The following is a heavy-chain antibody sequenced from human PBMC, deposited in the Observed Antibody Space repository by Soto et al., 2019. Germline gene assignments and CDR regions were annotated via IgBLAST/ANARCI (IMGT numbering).Heavy chain of an antibody. Sequence: SETLSLTCSVSGGSMNRGNYHWGWIRQPPGKGLEWIGTIYYTGSMYYNPSLKSRVTISVDSSKNQFSLKLNSVTAADTAVYYCARRQAGYGTSLPFXYWAQGTLVTVSS. J-gene: IGHJ4*02. CDR3: ARRQAGYGTSLPFXY. D-gene: IGHD5-18*01. CDR2: IYYTGSM. CDR1: GGSMNRGNYH. V-gene: IGHV4-39*01.